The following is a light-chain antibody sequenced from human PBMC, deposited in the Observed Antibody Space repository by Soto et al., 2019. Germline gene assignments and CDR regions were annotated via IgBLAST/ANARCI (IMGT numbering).Light chain of an antibody. V-gene: IGKV4-1*01. CDR2: WAS. Sequence: DIVMTQSPDSLAVSLGERATINCKSSRNVLNRSNNKNYLAWYQQKPGQPPNPILYWASTRESVVPDRFSGSGSGTDSTLPLSSLQAEDVAVYYCQQFYNVPYTFGQGTKLEIK. J-gene: IGKJ2*01. CDR1: RNVLNRSNNKNY. CDR3: QQFYNVPYT.